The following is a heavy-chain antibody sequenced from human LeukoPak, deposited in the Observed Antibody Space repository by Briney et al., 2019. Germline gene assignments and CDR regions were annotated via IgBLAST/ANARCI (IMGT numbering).Heavy chain of an antibody. CDR2: IYYSGST. V-gene: IGHV4-39*07. Sequence: PSETLSLTCTVSGGSISSSSYYWGWIRQPPGKGLEWIGSIYYSGSTYYNPSLKSRVTISVDTSKNQFSLKLSSVTAADTAVYYCARDILVGAKALDYWGQGTLVTVSS. CDR3: ARDILVGAKALDY. CDR1: GGSISSSSYY. D-gene: IGHD1-26*01. J-gene: IGHJ4*02.